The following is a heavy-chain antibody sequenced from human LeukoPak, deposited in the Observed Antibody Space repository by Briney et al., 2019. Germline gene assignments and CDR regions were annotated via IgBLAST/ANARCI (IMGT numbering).Heavy chain of an antibody. CDR3: AKDGDGNYYDSSGYSDY. J-gene: IGHJ4*02. Sequence: QPGRSLRLSCAASGFTFSSYAMSWVRQAPGKGLEWVSAISGSGGSTYYADSVKGRFTISRDNSKNTLYLQMNSLRAEDTAVYYCAKDGDGNYYDSSGYSDYWGQGTLVTVSS. D-gene: IGHD3-22*01. V-gene: IGHV3-23*01. CDR1: GFTFSSYA. CDR2: ISGSGGST.